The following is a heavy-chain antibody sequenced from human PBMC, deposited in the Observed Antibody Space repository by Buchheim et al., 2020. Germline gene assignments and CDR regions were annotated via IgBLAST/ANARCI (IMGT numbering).Heavy chain of an antibody. V-gene: IGHV3-30*03. CDR3: SRGSVTAPSTLAY. CDR2: ISKDGSDG. D-gene: IGHD2-2*01. Sequence: QVQVVESGGGAVQPGTSLRLSCSISGSMFSRFGLHWLRQTPGRGLEWVAVISKDGSDGSYADFVRGRFTASRDNARHMLYLEMNNLRPEDSGRYFCSRGSVTAPSTLAYWGHGT. J-gene: IGHJ4*01. CDR1: GSMFSRFG.